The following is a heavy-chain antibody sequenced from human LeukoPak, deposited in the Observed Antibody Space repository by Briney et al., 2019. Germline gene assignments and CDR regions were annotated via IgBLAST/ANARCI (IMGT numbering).Heavy chain of an antibody. D-gene: IGHD5-18*01. CDR3: ARDIATYTAMATDY. CDR1: GYTFTGFY. V-gene: IGHV1-2*02. CDR2: INPNSGGT. Sequence: GASVKVSCKASGYTFTGFYIHWVRQAPGQGLEWMGWINPNSGGTNYAQKFQGRVTMTRDTSTSTAYMELRSLRSDDTAVYYCARDIATYTAMATDYWGQGTLVTVSS. J-gene: IGHJ4*02.